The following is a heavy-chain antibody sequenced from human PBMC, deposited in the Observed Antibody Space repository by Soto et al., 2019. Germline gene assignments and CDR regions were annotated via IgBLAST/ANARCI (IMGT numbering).Heavy chain of an antibody. V-gene: IGHV1-8*01. CDR2: MNPNSGNT. CDR1: GYTFTSYD. J-gene: IGHJ4*02. CDR3: AGYCSGGSCRGFDY. D-gene: IGHD2-15*01. Sequence: QVQLVQSGAEVKKPGASVKVSCKASGYTFTSYDINWVRQATGQGLEWMGWMNPNSGNTGYAQKFQGRVTMTRNTSISTAYMELSSLGSEGTAVYYCAGYCSGGSCRGFDYWGQGTLVTVSS.